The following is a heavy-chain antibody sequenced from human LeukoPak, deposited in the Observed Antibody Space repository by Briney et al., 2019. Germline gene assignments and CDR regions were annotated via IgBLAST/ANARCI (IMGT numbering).Heavy chain of an antibody. V-gene: IGHV1-69*13. D-gene: IGHD5-18*01. CDR2: IIPVFGTP. Sequence: SVKVSCKASGVIFSSYAITWVRQAPGQGLEWMGGIIPVFGTPNYAQKFQGRVTITADESTNTAYMELSSLTYEDTAMYYCARDGDTAMVSFYDIWGQGTKVTVPS. CDR3: ARDGDTAMVSFYDI. J-gene: IGHJ3*02. CDR1: GVIFSSYA.